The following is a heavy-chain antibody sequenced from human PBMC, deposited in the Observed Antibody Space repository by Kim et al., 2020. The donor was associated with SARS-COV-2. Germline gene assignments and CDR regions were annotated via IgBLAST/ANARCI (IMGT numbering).Heavy chain of an antibody. Sequence: SETLSLTCAVYGGSFSGYYWSWIRQPPGKGLEWIGEINHSGSTNYNPSLKSRVTISVDTSKNQFSLKLSSVTAADTAVYYCARGECYSSSWGYYYYYGMDVWGQGTTVTVSS. CDR1: GGSFSGYY. V-gene: IGHV4-34*01. CDR2: INHSGST. CDR3: ARGECYSSSWGYYYYYGMDV. D-gene: IGHD6-13*01. J-gene: IGHJ6*02.